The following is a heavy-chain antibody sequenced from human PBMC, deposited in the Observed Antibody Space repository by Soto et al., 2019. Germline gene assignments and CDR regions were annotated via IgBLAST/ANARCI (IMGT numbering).Heavy chain of an antibody. D-gene: IGHD2-15*01. CDR1: GFTFSSYW. J-gene: IGHJ6*02. CDR3: ARSSYCSGGSCYPLYYYYGMDV. V-gene: IGHV3-7*04. CDR2: IKQDGSEK. Sequence: GGSLRLSCAASGFTFSSYWMSWVRQAPGKGLEWVANIKQDGSEKYYVDSVKGRFTISRDNAKNSLYLQMNSLRAEDTAVYYCARSSYCSGGSCYPLYYYYGMDVWGQGTTVT.